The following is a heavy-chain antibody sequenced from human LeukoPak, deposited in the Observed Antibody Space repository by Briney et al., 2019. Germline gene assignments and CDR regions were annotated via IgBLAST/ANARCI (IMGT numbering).Heavy chain of an antibody. V-gene: IGHV3-23*01. J-gene: IGHJ5*01. Sequence: GGSLRLSCAASGFTFTSFAMSRVRQAPGKGLEWVSAISGDGGNSYYADSVKGRFTISRDNSKNTLYVQMNNLRAEDTAVYYCAKGGGYSYGYVASWGQGTLVIVSS. CDR2: ISGDGGNS. CDR1: GFTFTSFA. D-gene: IGHD5-18*01. CDR3: AKGGGYSYGYVAS.